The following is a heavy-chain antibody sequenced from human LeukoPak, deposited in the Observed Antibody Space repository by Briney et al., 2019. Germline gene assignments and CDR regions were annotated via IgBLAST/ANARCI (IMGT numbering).Heavy chain of an antibody. CDR2: MNPNSGNT. Sequence: ASVKVSCKASGYTFTSYDINWVRQATGQGLEWMGWMNPNSGNTGYAQKFQGRVTMTRNASVSTAYMELSSLRSEDTAVYYCAMDSPGYSSSWYAGVGMDVWGQGTTVTVSS. V-gene: IGHV1-8*01. CDR1: GYTFTSYD. CDR3: AMDSPGYSSSWYAGVGMDV. D-gene: IGHD6-13*01. J-gene: IGHJ6*02.